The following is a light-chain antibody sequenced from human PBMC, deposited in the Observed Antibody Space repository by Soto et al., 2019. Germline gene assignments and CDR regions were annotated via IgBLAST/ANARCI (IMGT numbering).Light chain of an antibody. Sequence: QSVLTQPPSVSAAPGQKVTISCSGSSSNIGGNSVSWYQQLPGTAPKLLIYDDNKRPSGIPNRFSGSKSGTSATLGITGFQTGDEADYYCGSWDSSLSAYVFGTGTKV. CDR1: SSNIGGNS. V-gene: IGLV1-51*01. CDR2: DDN. J-gene: IGLJ1*01. CDR3: GSWDSSLSAYV.